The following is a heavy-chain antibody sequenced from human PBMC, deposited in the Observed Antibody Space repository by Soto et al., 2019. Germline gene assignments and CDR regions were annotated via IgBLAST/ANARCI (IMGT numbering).Heavy chain of an antibody. V-gene: IGHV3-30-3*01. J-gene: IGHJ4*02. CDR2: ISYDGSAK. CDR1: GFTFRNYA. Sequence: QVLLVESRGGVVQPGTSLRLSWAASGFTFRNYAMHWVRQAPGKGLEWVTLISYDGSAKLYADSVQGRFTISRDDSANTLYLQMNSLRADDTAVYYCARELTGFYISHWGQGTLVTVSS. CDR3: ARELTGFYISH. D-gene: IGHD3-9*01.